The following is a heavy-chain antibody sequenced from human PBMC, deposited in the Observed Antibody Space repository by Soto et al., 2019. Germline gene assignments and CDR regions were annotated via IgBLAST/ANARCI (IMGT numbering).Heavy chain of an antibody. CDR3: TRDASRDSSARGWFDP. CDR1: GFTFRSFT. J-gene: IGHJ5*02. D-gene: IGHD6-13*01. V-gene: IGHV3-21*01. Sequence: PGGSLRLSCSASGFTFRSFTMHWVRQAPGKGLEWVSTISSNSAYIYYTDALRGRFTISRDNAKNSLHLQMNSLRAEDTAVYYCTRDASRDSSARGWFDPWGPGTLVTSPQ. CDR2: ISSNSAYI.